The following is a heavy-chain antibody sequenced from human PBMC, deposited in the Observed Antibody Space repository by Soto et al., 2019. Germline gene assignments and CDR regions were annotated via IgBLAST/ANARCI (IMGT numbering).Heavy chain of an antibody. V-gene: IGHV1-69*12. CDR3: VIDNVRLQLGGNYYYMLDV. CDR1: GGTFSSSA. CDR2: IIPLFRTP. J-gene: IGHJ6*02. D-gene: IGHD4-4*01. Sequence: QVHLEHSGAEMKEAGSSVKVSCKTSGGTFSSSAISWLRQAPGEGLEWMGGIIPLFRTPDYAQKFQGRVTMAADESSTTAYKELISRRSEDTTVYYCVIDNVRLQLGGNYYYMLDVWGQGTTITVSS.